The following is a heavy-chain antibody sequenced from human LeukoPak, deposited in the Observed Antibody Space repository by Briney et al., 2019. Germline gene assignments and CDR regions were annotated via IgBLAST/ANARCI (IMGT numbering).Heavy chain of an antibody. CDR3: ARERDFYDSNGHWDDGDLDY. D-gene: IGHD3-22*01. CDR2: ITSSGSRI. Sequence: PGGSLRLSCAASGFTFSNYEMNWVRQAPGKGLEWLAYITSSGSRIYYADSVKGRYTISRDNARNSLYLHMNSLRGEDTAMYYCARERDFYDSNGHWDDGDLDYWGQGTLVTVSS. J-gene: IGHJ4*02. CDR1: GFTFSNYE. V-gene: IGHV3-48*03.